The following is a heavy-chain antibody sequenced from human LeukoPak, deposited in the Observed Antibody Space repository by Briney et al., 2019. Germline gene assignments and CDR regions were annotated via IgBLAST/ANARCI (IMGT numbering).Heavy chain of an antibody. Sequence: GGSLRLSCAASGFSFSNYGMHWGRQAPGKGLEWVAVIWSDGSNEFYADSVKGRFTISRDNSKNTLYLQMNSLRAEDTAVYYCAKGGDTSTWTFDHWGQGTLVTVSS. J-gene: IGHJ4*02. CDR1: GFSFSNYG. V-gene: IGHV3-33*06. CDR3: AKGGDTSTWTFDH. CDR2: IWSDGSNE. D-gene: IGHD6-13*01.